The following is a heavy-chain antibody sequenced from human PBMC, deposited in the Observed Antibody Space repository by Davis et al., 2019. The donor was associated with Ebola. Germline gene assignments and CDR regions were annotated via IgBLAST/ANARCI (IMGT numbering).Heavy chain of an antibody. CDR3: AKGGKYSSGWYPVH. D-gene: IGHD6-19*01. CDR1: GFTFDDYA. J-gene: IGHJ4*02. V-gene: IGHV3-9*01. CDR2: ISWNSGSI. Sequence: PGGSLRLSCAASGFTFDDYAMHWVRHAPGKGLEWVSGISWNSGSIGYADSVKGRFTISRDNAKNSLYLQMNSLRAEDTALYYCAKGGKYSSGWYPVHWGQGTLVTVSS.